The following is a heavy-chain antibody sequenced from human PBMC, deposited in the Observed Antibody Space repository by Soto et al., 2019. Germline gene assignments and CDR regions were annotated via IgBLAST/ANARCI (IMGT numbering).Heavy chain of an antibody. J-gene: IGHJ3*02. CDR3: ARDLFGPPAHCSSTSCPTDGAFDI. CDR1: GYTFTSYY. CDR2: INPSGGST. V-gene: IGHV1-46*01. D-gene: IGHD2-2*01. Sequence: ASVKVSCKASGYTFTSYYMHWVRQAPGQGLEWMEIINPSGGSTSYAQKFQGRVTMTRDTSTSTVYMELSSLRSEDTAVYYCARDLFGPPAHCSSTSCPTDGAFDIWGQGTMVTVSS.